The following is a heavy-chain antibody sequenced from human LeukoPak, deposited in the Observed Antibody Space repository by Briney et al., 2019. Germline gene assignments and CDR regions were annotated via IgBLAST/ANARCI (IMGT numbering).Heavy chain of an antibody. V-gene: IGHV3-11*01. Sequence: GGSLRLSCAASGFTFSDYYMSWIRQAPGKGLEWVPYISSSGSTIYYADSVKGRFTISRDNAKNSLYLQMNSLRAEDTAVYYCASGQQLVLYDAFDIWGQGTMVTVSS. CDR1: GFTFSDYY. CDR3: ASGQQLVLYDAFDI. D-gene: IGHD6-13*01. J-gene: IGHJ3*02. CDR2: ISSSGSTI.